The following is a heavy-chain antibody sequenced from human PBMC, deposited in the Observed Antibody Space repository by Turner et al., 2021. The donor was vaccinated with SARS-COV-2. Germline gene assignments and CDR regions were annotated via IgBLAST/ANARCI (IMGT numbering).Heavy chain of an antibody. CDR1: GYTFTDYY. V-gene: IGHV1-69-2*01. CDR3: AMGRDDLNMAV. CDR2: VDPEDGET. Sequence: EGQLVQSGAEVKKPGATVKISCKVSGYTFTDYYMHWVQQAPGKGLEWMGLVDPEDGETRYAEKFQGRVTMTADTSISTAYMELSRLRSADAAVYFCAMGRDDLNMAVWGQGTTVTVSS. J-gene: IGHJ6*02. D-gene: IGHD1-1*01.